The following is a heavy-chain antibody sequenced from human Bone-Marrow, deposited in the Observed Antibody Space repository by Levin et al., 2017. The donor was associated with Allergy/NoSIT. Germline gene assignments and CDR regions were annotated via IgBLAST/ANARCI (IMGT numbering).Heavy chain of an antibody. Sequence: SCSGSGFTFGDYAMSWFRQAPGKGLEWVGFIRSEPYGGTTQYAASVEGRFTISRDDSKGIAYLQMNSLKTEDTAVYYCTRDGVRGYDSLYYHDLWGQGTLVTVSS. CDR1: GFTFGDYA. V-gene: IGHV3-49*03. D-gene: IGHD5-12*01. J-gene: IGHJ5*02. CDR3: TRDGVRGYDSLYYHDL. CDR2: IRSEPYGGTT.